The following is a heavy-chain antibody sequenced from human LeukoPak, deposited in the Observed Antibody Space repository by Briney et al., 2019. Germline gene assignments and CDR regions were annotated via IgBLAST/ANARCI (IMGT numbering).Heavy chain of an antibody. Sequence: GGSLRLSCAASGFTFSSYSMNWVRQAPGKGLEWVSCISSSSSYINYADSVKGRFTISGDNAKNSLYLQMNSLRAEDTAVYYCARAYSGWYGGGLYWGQGTLVTVSS. CDR2: ISSSSSYI. D-gene: IGHD6-19*01. CDR1: GFTFSSYS. CDR3: ARAYSGWYGGGLY. V-gene: IGHV3-21*01. J-gene: IGHJ4*02.